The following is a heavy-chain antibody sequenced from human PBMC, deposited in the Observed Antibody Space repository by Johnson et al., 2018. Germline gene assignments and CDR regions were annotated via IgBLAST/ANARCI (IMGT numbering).Heavy chain of an antibody. CDR3: ATVMAGYLGYYYMDV. CDR2: IKSKTNGATT. CDR1: SFIFSNAW. J-gene: IGHJ6*03. Sequence: VQLVESGGGLVKPGGSLRLSCVASSFIFSNAWMNWVRQAPGKGLAWVGRIKSKTNGATTDYAAPVKGRSTISRDDSKKTLYLQMNSLKTEDTAMYYRATVMAGYLGYYYMDVWGKGTPITVSS. V-gene: IGHV3-15*07. D-gene: IGHD3-16*01.